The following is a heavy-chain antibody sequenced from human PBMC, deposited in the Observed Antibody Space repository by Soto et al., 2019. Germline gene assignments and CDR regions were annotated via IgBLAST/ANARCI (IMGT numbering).Heavy chain of an antibody. CDR1: EFTFSSYA. V-gene: IGHV3-30-3*01. D-gene: IGHD4-4*01. CDR3: ARVKTDYSNPRGPFFFYGMDV. CDR2: ISYDGGHK. Sequence: SLKISCSASEFTFSSYAMHWVRQAPGKGLEWVAGISYDGGHKFYGDSVRGRFTISRDSSKTTVFLQMNSLRPEDTAAYYCARVKTDYSNPRGPFFFYGMDVWGQGTTVTVS. J-gene: IGHJ6*02.